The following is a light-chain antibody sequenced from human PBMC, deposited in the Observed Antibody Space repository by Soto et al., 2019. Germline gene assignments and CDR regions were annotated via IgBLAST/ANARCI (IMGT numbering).Light chain of an antibody. CDR2: EVS. J-gene: IGLJ1*01. Sequence: QSVLTQPASVSGSPGQSITISCTGTSSDIGSYDLVSWYQQHPGKAPKVMIFEVSQRPSGVSNRFSGSKSGNTASLTISGLQAEDEADYYCCSYAGSPTFYVFGTGIKAPS. CDR1: SSDIGSYDL. V-gene: IGLV2-23*02. CDR3: CSYAGSPTFYV.